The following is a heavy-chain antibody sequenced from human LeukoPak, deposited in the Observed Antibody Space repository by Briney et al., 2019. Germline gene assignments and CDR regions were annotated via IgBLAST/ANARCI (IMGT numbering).Heavy chain of an antibody. CDR2: ISGSGGST. CDR1: GFAFSTYW. J-gene: IGHJ4*02. CDR3: AKDPYLEWLLYLGHFDY. D-gene: IGHD3-3*01. V-gene: IGHV3-23*01. Sequence: GGSLRLSCAASGFAFSTYWMHWVRQAPGKGLEWVSAISGSGGSTYYADSVKGRFTISRDNSKNTLYLQMNSLRAEDTAVYYCAKDPYLEWLLYLGHFDYWGQGTLVTVSS.